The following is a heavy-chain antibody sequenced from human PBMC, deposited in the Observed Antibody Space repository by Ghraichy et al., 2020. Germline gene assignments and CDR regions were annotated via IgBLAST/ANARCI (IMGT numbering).Heavy chain of an antibody. CDR3: ARLSRVDSSGWYYFDN. Sequence: ASVVSCKASGYTFTYYAMHWVRQAPGQRLEWMGWINAANGNTIYSQKFQGRVTITRDTSASTAYMDLSSLMSEDTAVYYCARLSRVDSSGWYYFDNWGQGTLVTVSS. CDR1: GYTFTYYA. D-gene: IGHD6-19*01. V-gene: IGHV1-3*01. CDR2: INAANGNT. J-gene: IGHJ4*02.